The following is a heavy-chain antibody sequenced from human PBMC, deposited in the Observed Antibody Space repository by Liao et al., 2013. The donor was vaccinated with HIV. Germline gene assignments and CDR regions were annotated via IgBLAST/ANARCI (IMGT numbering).Heavy chain of an antibody. Sequence: QVQLQESGPGLVKPSETLSLTCTVSGGSVNNYYYNWIRQPAGKGLEWIGYIYYSGSTNYNPSLKSRVTISVDTSKNQFSLKLSSVTAADTAVYYCARRVGATRPWIDYWGQGTLVTVSS. D-gene: IGHD1-26*01. CDR3: ARRVGATRPWIDY. CDR1: GGSVNNYY. J-gene: IGHJ4*02. V-gene: IGHV4-59*02. CDR2: IYYSGST.